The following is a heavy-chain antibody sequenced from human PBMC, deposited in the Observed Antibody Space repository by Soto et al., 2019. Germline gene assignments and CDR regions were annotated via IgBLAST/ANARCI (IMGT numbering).Heavy chain of an antibody. J-gene: IGHJ4*02. CDR1: GGSISSGGYY. Sequence: SETLSLTXTVSGGSISSGGYYWSWIRQHPGKGLEWIGYIYYSGSTYYNPSLKSRVTISVDTSKNQFSLKLSSVTAADTAVYYCTADSSGYSSFDYWGQGTLVTVSS. D-gene: IGHD3-22*01. V-gene: IGHV4-31*02. CDR2: IYYSGST. CDR3: TADSSGYSSFDY.